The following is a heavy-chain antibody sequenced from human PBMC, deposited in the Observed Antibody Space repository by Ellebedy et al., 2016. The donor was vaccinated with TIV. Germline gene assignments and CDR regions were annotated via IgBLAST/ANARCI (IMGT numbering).Heavy chain of an antibody. Sequence: AASVKVSCKASGYTFSNYFMHWVRQAPGQGLEWMGIINPDSGSTTYAQNLQGRVTMTRDTSTTTVYMELNSLRSEDTAVYYCARGGENYASNFDYWGQGTLVTVSS. CDR2: INPDSGST. CDR1: GYTFSNYF. V-gene: IGHV1-46*04. J-gene: IGHJ4*02. CDR3: ARGGENYASNFDY. D-gene: IGHD1-7*01.